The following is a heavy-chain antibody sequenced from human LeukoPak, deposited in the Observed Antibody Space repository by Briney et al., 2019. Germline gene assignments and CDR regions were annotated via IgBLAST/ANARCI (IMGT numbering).Heavy chain of an antibody. D-gene: IGHD4/OR15-4a*01. J-gene: IGHJ4*02. V-gene: IGHV3-33*01. CDR3: ARDRVLRYFDY. Sequence: GVSLRLSCAASGFTFSSYGMHWVRQAPGKGLEWVAVIWYDGSDKYYADSVKGRFTISRDNSKNTLYLQMNSLRAEDTAVYYCARDRVLRYFDYWGQGTLVTVSS. CDR1: GFTFSSYG. CDR2: IWYDGSDK.